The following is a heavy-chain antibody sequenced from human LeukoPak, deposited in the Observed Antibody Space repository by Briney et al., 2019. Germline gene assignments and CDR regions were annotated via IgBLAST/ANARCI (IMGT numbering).Heavy chain of an antibody. Sequence: SETLSLTCTVSGVSISSSNSYWGWIRQPPGKGLEWIGSIYYSVNTYYNASLKSQVSISIDTSKNQFSLKLTSVTAADTAVYYCARQTGSGLFILPGGQGTLVTVPS. CDR1: GVSISSSNSY. V-gene: IGHV4-39*01. CDR3: ARQTGSGLFILP. J-gene: IGHJ4*02. CDR2: IYYSVNT. D-gene: IGHD3/OR15-3a*01.